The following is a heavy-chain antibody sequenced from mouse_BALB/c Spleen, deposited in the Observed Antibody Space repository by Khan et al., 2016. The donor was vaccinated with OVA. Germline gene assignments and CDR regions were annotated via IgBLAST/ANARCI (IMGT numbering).Heavy chain of an antibody. CDR3: ARGGITTGYFDY. CDR2: IYPGDGNT. J-gene: IGHJ2*01. V-gene: IGHV1-87*01. Sequence: QVRLQQSGTELARPGASVNLSCKASGYTFTGYWMQWVKQRPGQGLEWIGAIYPGDGNTRYTQKFKGKATLTAAKSSSTAYMQLSSLASEDSAVYYCARGGITTGYFDYWGQGTTLTVSS. CDR1: GYTFTGYW. D-gene: IGHD1-1*01.